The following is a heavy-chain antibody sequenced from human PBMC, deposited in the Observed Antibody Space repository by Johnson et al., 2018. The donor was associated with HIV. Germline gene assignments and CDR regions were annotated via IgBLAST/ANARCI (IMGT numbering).Heavy chain of an antibody. CDR1: GFTFSSYD. V-gene: IGHV3-13*01. CDR2: IGTAGDT. J-gene: IGHJ3*02. CDR3: AKDQASGYYCDAFDI. Sequence: EVQLVESGGGLVQPGGSLRLSCAASGFTFSSYDMHWVRQATGKGLEWVSAIGTAGDTYYPGSVKGRFTISRENAKNSLYLQMNSLRAEDTAVYYCAKDQASGYYCDAFDIWGQGTMVTVSS. D-gene: IGHD3-22*01.